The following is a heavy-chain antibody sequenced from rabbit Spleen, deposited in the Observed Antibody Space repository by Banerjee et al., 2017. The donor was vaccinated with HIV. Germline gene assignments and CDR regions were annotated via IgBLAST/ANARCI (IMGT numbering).Heavy chain of an antibody. V-gene: IGHV1S45*01. CDR1: GFSFRSSYW. D-gene: IGHD6-1*01. CDR3: ARVDYDGYGLNL. J-gene: IGHJ3*01. CDR2: IYTGSRGST. Sequence: QEQLVESGGGLVQPEGSLPLTCTASGFSFRSSYWICWVRQAPGKGLEWIGCIYTGSRGSTWYANWAQGRFTISKISSTTVTLQMNILTAADTATYFCARVDYDGYGLNLWGQGTLVTVS.